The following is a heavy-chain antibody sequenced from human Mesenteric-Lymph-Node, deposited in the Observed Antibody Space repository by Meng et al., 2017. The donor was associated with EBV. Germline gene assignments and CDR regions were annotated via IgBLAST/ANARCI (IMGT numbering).Heavy chain of an antibody. D-gene: IGHD3-22*01. CDR1: GFSLSTSGVG. J-gene: IGHJ4*02. CDR3: AHSPNYYDSGDYFDY. CDR2: IYWDDDR. Sequence: QITLKESGPTLVKPTQTLTLTCTFSGFSLSTSGVGVGWIRQPPGKALEWLSVIYWDDDRRYSPSLRSRLTITKDTSGSQVVLRMANMDPVDTATYYCAHSPNYYDSGDYFDYWGQGILVTVAS. V-gene: IGHV2-5*02.